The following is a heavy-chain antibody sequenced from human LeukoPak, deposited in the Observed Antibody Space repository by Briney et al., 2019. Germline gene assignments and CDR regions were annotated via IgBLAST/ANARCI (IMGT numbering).Heavy chain of an antibody. J-gene: IGHJ6*03. CDR1: GFTFSNAW. CDR2: IYSGGST. Sequence: PGGSLRLSCAASGFTFSNAWMSWVRQAPGKGLEWVSVIYSGGSTYYADSVKGRFTISRDNSKNTLYLQMNSLRAEDTAVYYCARDGHYYYYMDVWGKGTTVTVSS. V-gene: IGHV3-66*02. CDR3: ARDGHYYYYMDV.